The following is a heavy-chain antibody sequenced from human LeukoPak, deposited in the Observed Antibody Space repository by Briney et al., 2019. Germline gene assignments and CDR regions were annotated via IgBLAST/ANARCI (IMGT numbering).Heavy chain of an antibody. J-gene: IGHJ4*02. CDR2: INHSGST. D-gene: IGHD6-6*01. CDR3: ARATIAATLDY. CDR1: GGSFSGYY. V-gene: IGHV4-34*01. Sequence: SETLSLTCAVYGGSFSGYYWSWIRQPPGKRLEWIGEINHSGSTNYNPSLMSRVTISVDTSKNQFSLKLSSVTAADTAVYDCARATIAATLDYWGQGTLVTVSS.